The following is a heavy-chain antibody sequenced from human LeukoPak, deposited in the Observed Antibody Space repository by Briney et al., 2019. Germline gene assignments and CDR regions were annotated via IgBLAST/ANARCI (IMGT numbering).Heavy chain of an antibody. CDR3: ASLNYGDFGGDYFDY. J-gene: IGHJ4*02. CDR1: GYTFTVYY. V-gene: IGHV1-2*02. CDR2: INPNSGGT. D-gene: IGHD4-17*01. Sequence: GASVKVTCKDSGYTFTVYYMHWVRQAPGQGLEWIGWINPNSGGTNYAQKFQGRVTMTRDTSISTAYMELSRLRSDDTAVYYCASLNYGDFGGDYFDYWGQGTLVTVSS.